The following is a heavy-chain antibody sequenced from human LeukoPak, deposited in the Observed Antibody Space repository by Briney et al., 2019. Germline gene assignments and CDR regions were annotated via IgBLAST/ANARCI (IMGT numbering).Heavy chain of an antibody. CDR1: GYTFTGYY. V-gene: IGHV1-2*02. CDR3: ARSNYDFWSGYYTFDY. J-gene: IGHJ4*02. Sequence: GASVKVSCKASGYTFTGYYMHWVRQAPGQGLEWMGWINPNSGGTNYAQKFQGRVTMTRDTSISTAYMELSRLRSDDTAVYYCARSNYDFWSGYYTFDYWGQGTLVTVSS. D-gene: IGHD3-3*01. CDR2: INPNSGGT.